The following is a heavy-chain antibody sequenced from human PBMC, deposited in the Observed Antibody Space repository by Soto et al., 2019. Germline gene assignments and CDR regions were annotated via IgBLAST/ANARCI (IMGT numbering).Heavy chain of an antibody. J-gene: IGHJ4*02. Sequence: PGGSLRLSCSASGFTFSSYAMHWVRQAPGKGLEYVSAISSNGGSTYYADSVKGRFTISRDNSKNTLYLQMSSLRAEDTAVYYCVKDLDSSGYYLSYFDYWGQGTLVTVSS. CDR3: VKDLDSSGYYLSYFDY. CDR1: GFTFSSYA. D-gene: IGHD3-22*01. V-gene: IGHV3-64D*06. CDR2: ISSNGGST.